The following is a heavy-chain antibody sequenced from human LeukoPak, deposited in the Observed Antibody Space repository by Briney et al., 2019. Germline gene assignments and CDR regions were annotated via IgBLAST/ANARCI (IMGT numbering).Heavy chain of an antibody. CDR1: GFTVSSNY. J-gene: IGHJ6*02. V-gene: IGHV3-66*01. Sequence: PGGSLRLSCAASGFTVSSNYMSWVRQAPGKGLEWVSVIYSGGSTYYADSVKGRFTISRDNFKNTLYLQMNSLRAEDTAVYYCARDPRGYSGYDLFLDVWGQGTTVTVSS. D-gene: IGHD5-12*01. CDR3: ARDPRGYSGYDLFLDV. CDR2: IYSGGST.